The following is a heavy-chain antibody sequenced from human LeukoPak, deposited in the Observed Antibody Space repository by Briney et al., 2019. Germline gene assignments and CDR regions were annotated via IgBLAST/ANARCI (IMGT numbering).Heavy chain of an antibody. CDR1: GFTFDDYA. Sequence: GGSLRLSCAASGFTFDDYAMHCVRQAPGKGLEWVSLISGDGGSTYYADSVKGRFTISRDNSKNSLYLQMNSLRTEDTALYYCAKDIGQLWSLWIDYWGQGTLVTVSS. CDR3: AKDIGQLWSLWIDY. V-gene: IGHV3-43*02. CDR2: ISGDGGST. D-gene: IGHD5-18*01. J-gene: IGHJ4*02.